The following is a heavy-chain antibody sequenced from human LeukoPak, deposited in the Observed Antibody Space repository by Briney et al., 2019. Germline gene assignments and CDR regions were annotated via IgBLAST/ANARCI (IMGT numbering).Heavy chain of an antibody. CDR3: ARDSSYCSSTTCYWKGSEIRFDY. D-gene: IGHD2-2*01. CDR1: GFTFSSYE. Sequence: GGSLRLSCAASGFTFSSYEMNWVRQAPGKGLEWVSYISSSGSTIYYADSVKGRFTISRDNAKNSLYLQMNSLRAEDTAVYYCARDSSYCSSTTCYWKGSEIRFDYWGQGTLVTVSS. V-gene: IGHV3-48*03. CDR2: ISSSGSTI. J-gene: IGHJ4*02.